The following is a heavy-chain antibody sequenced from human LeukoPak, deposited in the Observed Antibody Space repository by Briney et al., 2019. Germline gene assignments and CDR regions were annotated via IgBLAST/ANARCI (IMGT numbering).Heavy chain of an antibody. CDR3: ARDVHGDYGSGWFDP. Sequence: ASVKVSCKASGGTFSSYAISWVRQAPGQGPEWMGRIIPIFGTANYAQKFQGRVTITKDESTRTVYLELTSLTSDDTAVYYCARDVHGDYGSGWFDPWGQGTLVSVSS. CDR2: IIPIFGTA. J-gene: IGHJ5*02. CDR1: GGTFSSYA. V-gene: IGHV1-69*05. D-gene: IGHD4-17*01.